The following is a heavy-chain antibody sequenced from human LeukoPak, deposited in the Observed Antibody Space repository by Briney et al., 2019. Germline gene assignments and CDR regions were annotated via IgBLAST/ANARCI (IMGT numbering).Heavy chain of an antibody. CDR2: IIPIFGTA. CDR3: ARVDYYDSSHY. V-gene: IGHV1-69*05. J-gene: IGHJ4*02. Sequence: SVKVSCKASGGTFSSYAISWVRQAHGQGLEWMGRIIPIFGTANYAQKFQGRVTITTDESTSTAYMELSSLRSEDTAVYYCARVDYYDSSHYWGQGTLVTVSS. CDR1: GGTFSSYA. D-gene: IGHD3-22*01.